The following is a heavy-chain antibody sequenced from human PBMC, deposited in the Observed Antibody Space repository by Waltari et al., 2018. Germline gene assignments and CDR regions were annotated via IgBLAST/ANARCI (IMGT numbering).Heavy chain of an antibody. V-gene: IGHV1-2*02. CDR3: ARDALMVQGVSSFDI. J-gene: IGHJ3*02. CDR2: INPNSGGT. CDR1: GYTFTGYY. Sequence: QVQLVQSGAEVKKPGASVKVSCKASGYTFTGYYMHWVRQAPGQGLEWMGWINPNSGGTNYAQKFQGRVTMTRDTSISTAYMELSRLRSDDTAVYYCARDALMVQGVSSFDIWGQGTMVTVSS. D-gene: IGHD3-10*01.